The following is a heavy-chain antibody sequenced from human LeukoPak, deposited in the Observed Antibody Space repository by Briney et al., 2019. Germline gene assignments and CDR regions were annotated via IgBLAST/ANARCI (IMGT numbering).Heavy chain of an antibody. CDR1: GFTFSSYS. V-gene: IGHV3-48*04. J-gene: IGHJ6*03. CDR3: AKIAAMFRGGYQFYYMEV. D-gene: IGHD3-10*01. CDR2: ISSSSSTI. Sequence: GGSLRLSCAASGFTFSSYSMNWVRQAPGKGLEWVSYISSSSSTIYYADSVEGRFTISRDNAKNSLYLQMNSLRAEDTAVYYCAKIAAMFRGGYQFYYMEVWGKGTTVTISS.